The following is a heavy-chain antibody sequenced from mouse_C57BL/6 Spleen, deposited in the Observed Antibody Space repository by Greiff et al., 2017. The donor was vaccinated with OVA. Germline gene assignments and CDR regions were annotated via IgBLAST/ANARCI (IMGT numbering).Heavy chain of an antibody. CDR2: IWTGGGT. CDR1: GFSLTSYA. V-gene: IGHV2-9-1*01. Sequence: VQLQQSGPGLVAPSQSLSITCTVSGFSLTSYAISWVRQPPGKGLEWLGVIWTGGGTNYNSALKSRLSISKDNSKSQVFLKMNSLQTDDTARYDCARNHWDGTWFAYWGQGTLVTVSA. D-gene: IGHD4-1*01. CDR3: ARNHWDGTWFAY. J-gene: IGHJ3*01.